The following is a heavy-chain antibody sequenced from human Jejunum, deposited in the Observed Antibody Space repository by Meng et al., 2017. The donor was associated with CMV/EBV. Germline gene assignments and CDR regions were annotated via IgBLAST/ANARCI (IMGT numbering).Heavy chain of an antibody. CDR1: FSSYG. CDR2: MQYDGTKT. Sequence: FSSYGMHWVRQAPGKGLEWVSFMQYDGTKTYYADSVKGRFTISRDNSKNTLYLQMNSLRPEDTAVYYCAKDHDFMTGKDYYYAMDVWGQGTTVTVSS. CDR3: AKDHDFMTGKDYYYAMDV. V-gene: IGHV3-30*02. J-gene: IGHJ6*02. D-gene: IGHD3-3*01.